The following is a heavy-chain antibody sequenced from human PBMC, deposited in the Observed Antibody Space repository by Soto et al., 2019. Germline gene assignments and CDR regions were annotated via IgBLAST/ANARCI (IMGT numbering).Heavy chain of an antibody. V-gene: IGHV4-34*01. CDR2: INHSGST. Sequence: QVQLQQWGAGLLKPSETLSLTCAVYGGSFSGYYWSWIRQPPGKGLEWIGEINHSGSTNYNPSLMSRVTISVDTSKNQFCLKLSSVTAADTAVYYCAREGIAAAGSSGIDYWGQGTLVTVSS. J-gene: IGHJ4*02. CDR3: AREGIAAAGSSGIDY. D-gene: IGHD6-13*01. CDR1: GGSFSGYY.